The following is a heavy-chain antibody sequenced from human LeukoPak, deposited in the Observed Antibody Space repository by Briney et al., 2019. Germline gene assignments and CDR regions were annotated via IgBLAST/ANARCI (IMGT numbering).Heavy chain of an antibody. V-gene: IGHV4-39*01. J-gene: IGHJ4*02. D-gene: IGHD6-13*01. CDR2: IYYSGST. Sequence: SETLSLTCTASGGSISSSSYYWGWIRQPPGKGLEWIGSIYYSGSTYYNPSLKSRVTISVNTSKNQFSLKLSSVTAADTAVYYCATLAAAGDLVDYWGQGTLVTVSS. CDR1: GGSISSSSYY. CDR3: ATLAAAGDLVDY.